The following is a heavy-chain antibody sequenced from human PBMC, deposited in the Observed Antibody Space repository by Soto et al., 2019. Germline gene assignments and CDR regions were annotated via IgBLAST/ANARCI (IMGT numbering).Heavy chain of an antibody. V-gene: IGHV3-53*01. CDR1: GFTVSTSY. CDR2: IYSGGST. D-gene: IGHD7-27*01. Sequence: PGGSLRLSCAASGFTVSTSYMSWVRQAPGKGLEWLSVIYSGGSTYYADSGKGRFTITGDNSKNSLYLQMNGLRAEDTAVYYCASSLLANWGALDYWGQGPLVTVSS. CDR3: ASSLLANWGALDY. J-gene: IGHJ4*02.